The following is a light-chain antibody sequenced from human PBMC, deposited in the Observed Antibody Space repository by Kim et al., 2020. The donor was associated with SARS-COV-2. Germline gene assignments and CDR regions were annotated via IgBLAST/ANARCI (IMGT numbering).Light chain of an antibody. J-gene: IGKJ5*01. CDR3: QQSYSTPIT. Sequence: DIQMTQSPSSLSASVGDRVTITCRASQSISSYLNWYQQKPGRAPKRLIYAASSLQSGGPSRFSGSGSGTDFTLTISSLQPEDFATYYCQQSYSTPITFGQGTRLEIK. CDR1: QSISSY. V-gene: IGKV1-39*01. CDR2: AAS.